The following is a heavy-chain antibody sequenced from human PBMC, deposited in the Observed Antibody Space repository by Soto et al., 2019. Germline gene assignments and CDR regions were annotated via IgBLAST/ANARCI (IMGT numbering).Heavy chain of an antibody. CDR3: ARDIHLQLVRDYYYGMDV. CDR2: TYYRSKWYN. Sequence: PSQTLSLTCAISGDSVSSNSAAWNWIRQSPSRGLEWLGRTYYRSKWYNDYAVSVKRRITINPDTSKNQFSLQLNSVTPEDTAVYYCARDIHLQLVRDYYYGMDVWGQGTTVTVSS. D-gene: IGHD6-6*01. J-gene: IGHJ6*02. CDR1: GDSVSSNSAA. V-gene: IGHV6-1*01.